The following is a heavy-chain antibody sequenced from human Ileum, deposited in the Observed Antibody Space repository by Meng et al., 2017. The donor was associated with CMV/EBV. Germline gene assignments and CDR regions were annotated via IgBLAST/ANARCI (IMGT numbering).Heavy chain of an antibody. V-gene: IGHV2-5*02. D-gene: IGHD6-13*01. CDR1: GFSLSTSGVG. CDR3: AHRRGIEEYFQH. Sequence: QLALKAAGPTWVKPTQTLTLACPLSGFSLSTSGVGVGWIRQPPGKALEWLALIYWDDDKRYSPSLKSRLTITKDTSKNQVVLTMTNMDPVDTATYYCAHRRGIEEYFQHWGQGTLVTVSS. J-gene: IGHJ1*01. CDR2: IYWDDDK.